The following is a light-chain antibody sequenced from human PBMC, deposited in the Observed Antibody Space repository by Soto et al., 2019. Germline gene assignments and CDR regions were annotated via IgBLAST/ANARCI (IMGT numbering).Light chain of an antibody. Sequence: QAVLTQSSSASASLGSSVKVTCTLSSGHSSYTIAWHQQKPAKAPRYLMKVEDGGSYNKGSGVPDRFSGSSSGADRYLTISNFQFEDEAAYYCETWDSDSVVFGGGTKLTVL. V-gene: IGLV4-60*02. CDR1: SGHSSYT. CDR2: VEDGGSY. J-gene: IGLJ2*01. CDR3: ETWDSDSVV.